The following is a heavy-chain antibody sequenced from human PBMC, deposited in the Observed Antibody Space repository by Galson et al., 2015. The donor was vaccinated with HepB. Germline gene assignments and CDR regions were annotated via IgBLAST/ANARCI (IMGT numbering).Heavy chain of an antibody. D-gene: IGHD2-15*01. CDR3: ARVRIGLIVVAAFDI. CDR1: GFTFSSYW. V-gene: IGHV3-74*01. Sequence: SLRLSCAASGFTFSSYWMHWVRQALGKGLVWVSRINSDGSSTSYADSVKGRFTISRDNAKNTLYLQMNSLRAEDTAVYYCARVRIGLIVVAAFDIWGQGTMVTVSS. CDR2: INSDGSST. J-gene: IGHJ3*02.